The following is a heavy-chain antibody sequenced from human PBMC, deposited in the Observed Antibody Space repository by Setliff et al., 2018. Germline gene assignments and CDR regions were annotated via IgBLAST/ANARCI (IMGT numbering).Heavy chain of an antibody. D-gene: IGHD2-15*01. V-gene: IGHV3-66*01. CDR3: ARESVAATYNWFDP. CDR2: IYTGGST. CDR1: GFTFSSYS. J-gene: IGHJ5*02. Sequence: GGSLRLSCAASGFTFSSYSMNWVRQAPGKGLEWVSVIYTGGSTYYADSVKGRFTISRDDSNNTLYLQMKSLRAEDTAVYYCARESVAATYNWFDPWGQGTLVTVSS.